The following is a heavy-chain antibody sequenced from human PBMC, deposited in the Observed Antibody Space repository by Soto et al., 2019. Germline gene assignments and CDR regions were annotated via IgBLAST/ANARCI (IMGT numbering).Heavy chain of an antibody. D-gene: IGHD6-6*01. CDR2: INHSGST. CDR1: GGSFSGYY. V-gene: IGHV4-34*01. CDR3: ARGPKSYSSLGLDY. Sequence: LSLTCAVYGGSFSGYYWSWIRQPPGKGLEWIGEINHSGSTNYNPSLKSRVTISVDTSKNQFSLKLSSVTAADTAVYYCARGPKSYSSLGLDYWGQGTLVTVS. J-gene: IGHJ4*02.